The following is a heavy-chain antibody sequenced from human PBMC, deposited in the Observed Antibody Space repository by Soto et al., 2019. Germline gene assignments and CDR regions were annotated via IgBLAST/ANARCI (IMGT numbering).Heavy chain of an antibody. CDR3: ARVGAINWFDP. CDR1: GGSISSGGYS. V-gene: IGHV4-31*03. CDR2: IYYST. J-gene: IGHJ5*02. Sequence: SESLSLTCTVSGGSISSGGYSWSWIRQHPGKGLEWIGYIYYSTYYNPSLKSRVTISVDTSKNQFSLKLSSVTAADTAVYYCARVGAINWFDPWGQGTLVTISS. D-gene: IGHD3-16*01.